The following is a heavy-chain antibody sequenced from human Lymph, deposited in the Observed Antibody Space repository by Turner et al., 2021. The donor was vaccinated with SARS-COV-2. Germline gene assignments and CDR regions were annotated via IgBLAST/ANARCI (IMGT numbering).Heavy chain of an antibody. V-gene: IGHV4-4*02. CDR2: IYHSGNT. J-gene: IGHJ4*02. CDR3: ATKYCSGGSCSYFDY. Sequence: QVQLQESGPGLVKPSGPLSLTCAVSGGSISSNNWWSWVRQPPGKGLEWIGEIYHSGNTNYNPSLKSRVTISVDKSKNQFSLKLSSVTAADTAVYYCATKYCSGGSCSYFDYWGQGTLVTVSS. CDR1: GGSISSNNW. D-gene: IGHD2-15*01.